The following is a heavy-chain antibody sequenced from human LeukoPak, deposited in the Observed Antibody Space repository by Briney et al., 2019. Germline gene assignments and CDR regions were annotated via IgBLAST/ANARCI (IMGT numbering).Heavy chain of an antibody. CDR1: GGSISTSSYY. CDR3: ARGRVSSSTWHSTYYYYSYMDV. V-gene: IGHV4-39*07. D-gene: IGHD4-11*01. Sequence: SETLSLTCTVSGGSISTSSYYWGWIRQPPGKGLQWIGSIYYNGSTYYNPSLKSRVIISVDTSKNQFSLQLSSVTAADTAVYFCARGRVSSSTWHSTYYYYSYMDVWGKGTTVTVSS. CDR2: IYYNGST. J-gene: IGHJ6*03.